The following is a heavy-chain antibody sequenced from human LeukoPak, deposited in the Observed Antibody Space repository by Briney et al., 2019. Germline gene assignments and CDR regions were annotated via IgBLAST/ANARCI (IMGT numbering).Heavy chain of an antibody. CDR3: ASRVVPAASYYYYYMDV. D-gene: IGHD2-2*01. Sequence: GASLKLSCKASGYTFTSYDINWVRQATGQGLEWMGWMNPTSGNTGYAQKFQGRVTMTRNTSISTAYMELSSLRSEDTAVYYCASRVVPAASYYYYYMDVWGKGTTVTVSS. V-gene: IGHV1-8*01. CDR1: GYTFTSYD. CDR2: MNPTSGNT. J-gene: IGHJ6*03.